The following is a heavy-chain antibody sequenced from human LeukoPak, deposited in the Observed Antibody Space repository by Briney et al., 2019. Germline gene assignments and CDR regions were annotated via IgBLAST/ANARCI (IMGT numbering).Heavy chain of an antibody. CDR1: GFSFSDYW. CDR2: INTDGSTT. D-gene: IGHD3-10*01. CDR3: ARGMTYYFGSGKLDY. J-gene: IGHJ4*02. Sequence: PGGSLRLSCVASGFSFSDYWMHWVRHVPGKGLVWVSRINTDGSTTDYADSVKGRFTISRDNAKNTLYLQMNSLRAEDTAAYYCARGMTYYFGSGKLDYWGQGALLTVCS. V-gene: IGHV3-74*01.